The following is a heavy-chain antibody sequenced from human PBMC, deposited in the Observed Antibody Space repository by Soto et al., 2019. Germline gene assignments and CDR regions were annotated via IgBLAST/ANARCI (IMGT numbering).Heavy chain of an antibody. CDR3: ASLSSSGNYYYYGMDV. CDR1: GFTFSSYA. V-gene: IGHV3-30-3*01. CDR2: ISYDGSNK. Sequence: SLRLSCAASGFTFSSYAMHWVRQAPGKGLEWVAVISYDGSNKYYADSVKGRFTISRDNSKNTLYLQMNSLRAEDTAVYYCASLSSSGNYYYYGMDVWGQVTTVTISS. D-gene: IGHD6-6*01. J-gene: IGHJ6*02.